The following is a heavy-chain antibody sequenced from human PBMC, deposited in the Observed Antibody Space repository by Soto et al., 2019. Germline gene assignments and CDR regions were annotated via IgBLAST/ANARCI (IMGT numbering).Heavy chain of an antibody. D-gene: IGHD6-13*01. V-gene: IGHV5-51*01. CDR2: IYPGDSDT. J-gene: IGHJ5*02. Sequence: GESLKISGKGSGYSFTSYWIGWVRQMPGKGLEWMGIIYPGDSDTRYSPSFQGQVTISADKSISTAYLQWSSLKASDTAMYYCARLISPGYSSSWYRAFDPWGQGTLVTVSS. CDR3: ARLISPGYSSSWYRAFDP. CDR1: GYSFTSYW.